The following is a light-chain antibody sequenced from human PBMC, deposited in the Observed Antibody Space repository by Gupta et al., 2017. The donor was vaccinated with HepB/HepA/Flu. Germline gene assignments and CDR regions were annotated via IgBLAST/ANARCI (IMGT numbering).Light chain of an antibody. Sequence: SSELTPPPSVSVSPGQTARITCSGDALPKQYAYWYQQKPGQAPVLVIYKDSERPSGIPERFSGSSSGTTVTLTISGVQAEDEADYYCQSADSSGTHVVFGGGTKLTVL. CDR3: QSADSSGTHVV. J-gene: IGLJ2*01. V-gene: IGLV3-25*03. CDR2: KDS. CDR1: ALPKQY.